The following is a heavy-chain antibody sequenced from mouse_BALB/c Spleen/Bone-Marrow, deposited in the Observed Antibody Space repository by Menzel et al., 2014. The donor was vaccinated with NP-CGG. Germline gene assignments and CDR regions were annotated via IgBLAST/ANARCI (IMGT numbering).Heavy chain of an antibody. CDR2: ISSGSSTI. CDR3: TRKGALITHYYAMDH. D-gene: IGHD2-4*01. Sequence: EVKLVESGGGLVQPGGSRKLSCAASGFTFSSFGMHWVRQAPEKGLEWVAYISSGSSTIYYADTVKGRFTISRDNPKNTLFLQMTSLRSEDTAMYYCTRKGALITHYYAMDHWGQGTSVTVSS. V-gene: IGHV5-17*02. J-gene: IGHJ4*01. CDR1: GFTFSSFG.